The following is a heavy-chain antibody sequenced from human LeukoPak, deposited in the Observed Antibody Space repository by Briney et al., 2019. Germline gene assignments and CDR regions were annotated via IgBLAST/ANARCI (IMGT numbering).Heavy chain of an antibody. CDR2: IYYSGST. J-gene: IGHJ4*02. V-gene: IGHV4-39*07. CDR3: ARGDGGKPMGF. CDR1: GGSISSSSYY. Sequence: SETLSLTCTVSGGSISSSSYYWGWIRQPPGKGLEWIGSIYYSGSTYYNPSLRSRLTISMDTSKNQFSLNLSSVTAADTAVYYCARGDGGKPMGFWGQGTLVAVSS. D-gene: IGHD4-23*01.